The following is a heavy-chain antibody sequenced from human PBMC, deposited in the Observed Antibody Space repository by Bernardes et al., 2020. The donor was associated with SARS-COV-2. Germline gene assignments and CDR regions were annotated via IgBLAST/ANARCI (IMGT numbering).Heavy chain of an antibody. J-gene: IGHJ4*02. CDR3: AREPGYCSGGFCYTYFNY. Sequence: ASVKVSCKASGYTFTSYTIHWVRQAPGQRLEWMGWINVGNGNTKYSQKFPGRVTITRDTSASTAYMELSSLRSEDTAVYYCAREPGYCSGGFCYTYFNYWGQGTLVTVSS. V-gene: IGHV1-3*01. CDR1: GYTFTSYT. CDR2: INVGNGNT. D-gene: IGHD2-15*01.